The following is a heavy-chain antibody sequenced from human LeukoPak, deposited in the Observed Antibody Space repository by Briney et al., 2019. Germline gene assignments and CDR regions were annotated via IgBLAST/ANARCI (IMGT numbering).Heavy chain of an antibody. Sequence: GGSLRLSCAASGFTFSSYAMSWVRQAPGKGLEWVSAISGSGGSTYYADSVKGRFTISRDNSKNTLYLQMNSLRAEDTAVYYCARTIHGTVVINYFDYWGQGTLVTVSS. V-gene: IGHV3-23*01. D-gene: IGHD4-23*01. J-gene: IGHJ4*02. CDR3: ARTIHGTVVINYFDY. CDR2: ISGSGGST. CDR1: GFTFSSYA.